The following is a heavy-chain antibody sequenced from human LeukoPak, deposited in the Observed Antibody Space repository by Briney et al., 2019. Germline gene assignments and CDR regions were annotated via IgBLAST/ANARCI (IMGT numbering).Heavy chain of an antibody. CDR2: IYTSGST. J-gene: IGHJ5*02. Sequence: KPSETLSLTCTVSGGSISSYYWSWIRQPAGKGLEWIGRIYTSGSTNYNPSLKSRVTMSVDTSKNQFSLKLSSVTAADTAVYYCARDRRYCSGGSCFSCWFDPWGQGTLVTVSS. D-gene: IGHD2-15*01. V-gene: IGHV4-4*07. CDR3: ARDRRYCSGGSCFSCWFDP. CDR1: GGSISSYY.